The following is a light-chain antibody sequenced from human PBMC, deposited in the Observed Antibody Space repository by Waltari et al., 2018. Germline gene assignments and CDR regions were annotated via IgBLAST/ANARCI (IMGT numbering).Light chain of an antibody. CDR3: MQGLQIPFT. J-gene: IGKJ2*01. Sequence: DIMMTQFPISLPVSPGEPAYISCRSSQSLLHSNGYHYLDWYLQKPGQSPQLLIYFGSNLASGVSDRFSGSASGTDFTLKVSRVEAEDVGVYCCMQGLQIPFTFGQGTKLEI. V-gene: IGKV2-28*01. CDR1: QSLLHSNGYHY. CDR2: FGS.